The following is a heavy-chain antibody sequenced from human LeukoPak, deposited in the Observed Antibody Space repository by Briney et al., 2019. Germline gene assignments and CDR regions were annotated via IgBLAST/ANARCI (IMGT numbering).Heavy chain of an antibody. CDR2: INPNSGGT. D-gene: IGHD6-19*01. CDR1: GYTFTGYY. V-gene: IGHV1-2*06. Sequence: ASVKVSCKASGYTFTGYYMHWVRQAPGQGLEWMGRINPNSGGTNYAQKFQGRVTMTRDTSISTAYMELSRLRSEDTAVYYCARRVAGSGWEYYFDYWGQGTLVTVSS. J-gene: IGHJ4*02. CDR3: ARRVAGSGWEYYFDY.